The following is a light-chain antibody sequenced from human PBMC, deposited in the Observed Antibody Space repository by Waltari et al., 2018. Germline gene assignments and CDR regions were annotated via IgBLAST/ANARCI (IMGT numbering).Light chain of an antibody. CDR3: QHYLSLPGT. CDR1: QSVTRS. CDR2: GAS. V-gene: IGKV3-20*01. J-gene: IGKJ1*01. Sequence: EIVLTPSPGTLSLSPGESATLSGRASQSVTRSLAWYQQKPGQAPRLLIYGASNRAPGIPDKCRGSGSGTDFSLTVSSLEPEDFAVYYCQHYLSLPGTFGQGTKVEVK.